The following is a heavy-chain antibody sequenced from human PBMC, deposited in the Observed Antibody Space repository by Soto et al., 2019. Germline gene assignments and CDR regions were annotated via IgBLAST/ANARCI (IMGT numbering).Heavy chain of an antibody. CDR2: ISNDGNNK. J-gene: IGHJ4*02. V-gene: IGHV3-30*18. CDR1: GFTFSSHD. D-gene: IGHD1-1*01. CDR3: ENSVYNWHEGFFDY. Sequence: QVQLVESGGGLVKPGRSLRLSCAASGFTFSSHDLNWVRQAPGKGLEWVAVISNDGNNKYYADSVKGRFTISRDNSKNTLYRQMKRLSAVGTAVKYGENSVYNWHEGFFDYWGQGTLVTVSS.